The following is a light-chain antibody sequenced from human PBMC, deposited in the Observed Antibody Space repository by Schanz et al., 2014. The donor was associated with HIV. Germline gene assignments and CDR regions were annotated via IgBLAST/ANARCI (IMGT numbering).Light chain of an antibody. CDR2: QAS. CDR3: LQYYIFPIT. CDR1: QTIGRL. J-gene: IGKJ5*01. Sequence: IQMTQSPSTVSTSVGDRVTLTCRASQTIGRLLAWYQQKPGRAPKLLIYQASILETGVPSRFSGSGSGTDFTLTISSLQPEDSATYYCLQYYIFPITFGQGTRLEIK. V-gene: IGKV1-5*03.